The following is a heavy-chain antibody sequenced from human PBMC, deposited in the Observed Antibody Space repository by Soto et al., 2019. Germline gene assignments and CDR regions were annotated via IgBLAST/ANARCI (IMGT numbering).Heavy chain of an antibody. V-gene: IGHV4-61*01. J-gene: IGHJ5*02. CDR3: AGVGGLQNWFDP. Sequence: QVQLQESGPGLVKPSETLSLTCTVSGGSVSSGSYYWSWIRQPPGKGLEWIGYIYYSGSTNYNPSLKSRVTISVDTSKNQISLKLSSVTAADTAVYYCAGVGGLQNWFDPWGQGTLVTVSS. D-gene: IGHD2-15*01. CDR1: GGSVSSGSYY. CDR2: IYYSGST.